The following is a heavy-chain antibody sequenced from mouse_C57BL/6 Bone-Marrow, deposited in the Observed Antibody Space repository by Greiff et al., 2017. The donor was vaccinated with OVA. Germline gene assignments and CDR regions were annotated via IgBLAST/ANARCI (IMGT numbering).Heavy chain of an antibody. V-gene: IGHV1-82*01. Sequence: QVQLQQSGPELVKPGASVKISCKASGYALSSSWMNWVKQRPGKGLEWIGRIYPGDGDTNYNGKFKGKATLTADKSSSTAYVQLSSLTAEDCAVYSSAYVNTDGDYWGQGTTLTVSS. CDR3: AYVNTDGDY. D-gene: IGHD1-1*01. CDR2: IYPGDGDT. CDR1: GYALSSSW. J-gene: IGHJ2*01.